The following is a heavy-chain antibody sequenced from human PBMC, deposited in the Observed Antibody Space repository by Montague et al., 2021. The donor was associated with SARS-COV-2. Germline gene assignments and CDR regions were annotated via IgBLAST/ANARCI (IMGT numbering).Heavy chain of an antibody. Sequence: SETPSLTCTVSAVSITSYYWSWIRQPPGKGLEYIAYIYYSGSTNHNPSLKSRVTMSVDTSNHQLSLKLSSLTAADTSVYYCARGKGHYYGSGTYPDYWGQGTLVTVSS. J-gene: IGHJ4*02. D-gene: IGHD3-10*01. V-gene: IGHV4-59*01. CDR3: ARGKGHYYGSGTYPDY. CDR1: AVSITSYY. CDR2: IYYSGST.